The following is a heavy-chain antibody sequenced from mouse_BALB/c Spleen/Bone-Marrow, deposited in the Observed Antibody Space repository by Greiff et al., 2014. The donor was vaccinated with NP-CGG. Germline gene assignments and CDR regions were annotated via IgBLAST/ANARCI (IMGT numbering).Heavy chain of an antibody. CDR1: GYSFTGYY. V-gene: IGHV1S34*01. D-gene: IGHD2-3*01. CDR2: IGCYNGAT. J-gene: IGHJ2*01. Sequence: LVKTGASVKISCKASGYSFTGYYMRWVKQSHGKSLEWIGYIGCYNGATSYNQKFKGKATFTVDTSSSTAYMQFNSLTSEDAAVYYCARGDDYYVDFDYWGQGTTLTVSS. CDR3: ARGDDYYVDFDY.